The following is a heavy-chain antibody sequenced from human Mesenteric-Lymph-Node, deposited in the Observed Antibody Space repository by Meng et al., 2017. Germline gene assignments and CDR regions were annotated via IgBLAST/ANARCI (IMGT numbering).Heavy chain of an antibody. Sequence: QFPLGHSGPEVKKPRTSVKVSCNASGYTSTGYYLHWVRQAPGQGLEWMGRINPDSGGTNYAQKFQGRVTMTRDTSISTAYMDLSRLRSDETAVYYCATDTAMVEIDYWGQGTLVTVSS. J-gene: IGHJ4*02. CDR3: ATDTAMVEIDY. CDR2: INPDSGGT. V-gene: IGHV1-2*06. CDR1: GYTSTGYY. D-gene: IGHD5-18*01.